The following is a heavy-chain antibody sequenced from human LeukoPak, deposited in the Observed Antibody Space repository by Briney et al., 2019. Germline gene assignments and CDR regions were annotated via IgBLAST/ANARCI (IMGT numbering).Heavy chain of an antibody. CDR2: IYPGDSDT. V-gene: IGHV5-51*01. CDR3: ARHVVSSGWYIDY. J-gene: IGHJ4*02. Sequence: GESLKISCKGSGYSFTTYWIGWVRQMPGKGLEWMGIIYPGDSDTRYSPSFQGQVTISADKSISTAYLQWSSLKASDTAMYYCARHVVSSGWYIDYWGQGTLVTVSS. D-gene: IGHD6-19*01. CDR1: GYSFTTYW.